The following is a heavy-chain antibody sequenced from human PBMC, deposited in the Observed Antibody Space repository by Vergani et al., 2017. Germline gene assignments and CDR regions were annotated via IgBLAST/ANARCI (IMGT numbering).Heavy chain of an antibody. V-gene: IGHV3-21*01. CDR3: ARVKEAAAGF. J-gene: IGHJ4*02. CDR2: ISSSSSYI. Sequence: EVQLLESGGGLVQRGGSLRLSCAASGFTFSSYSMNWVRQAPGKGLEWVSSISSSSSYIYYADSVKVRFTISRDNAKNSLDLQMNSLRAEDTAVYYCARVKEAAAGFWGQGTLVTVSS. CDR1: GFTFSSYS. D-gene: IGHD6-13*01.